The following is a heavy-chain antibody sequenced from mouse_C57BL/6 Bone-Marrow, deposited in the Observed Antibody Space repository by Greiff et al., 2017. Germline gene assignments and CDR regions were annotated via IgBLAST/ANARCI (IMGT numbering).Heavy chain of an antibody. CDR1: GYPFTSYP. J-gene: IGHJ2*01. Sequence: QVQLQQSGAELARPGAPVKMSCKVSGYPFTSYPMHWVKQRPGQGLEWIGYINPSSGYTKYNPKFTAKATLTEDKSSSTAYMHLSSLTSEDSAVYYCARETTTILAFDYWGQGTTLTVSS. D-gene: IGHD5-5*01. CDR3: ARETTTILAFDY. V-gene: IGHV1-4*01. CDR2: INPSSGYT.